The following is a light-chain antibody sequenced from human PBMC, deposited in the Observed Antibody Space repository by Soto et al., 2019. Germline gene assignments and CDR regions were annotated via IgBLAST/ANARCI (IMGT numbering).Light chain of an antibody. V-gene: IGKV3-11*01. CDR2: DAS. Sequence: EIVLTQSPATLSLSPGETAALSCRASQSVYSYLAWYQQKPGQPPILLIYDASNRATGIPARFSGSGSGTDFTLTISSLEPEDFAVYYCQQRSNWPPTFGPGTKVDMK. CDR1: QSVYSY. CDR3: QQRSNWPPT. J-gene: IGKJ3*01.